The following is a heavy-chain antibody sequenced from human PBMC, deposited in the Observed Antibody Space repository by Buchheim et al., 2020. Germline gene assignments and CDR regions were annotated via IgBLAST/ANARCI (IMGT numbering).Heavy chain of an antibody. CDR3: AKGPYCGGDCRYYYYGMDV. CDR2: IGGSGGST. CDR1: GFTFSSYA. V-gene: IGHV3-23*01. J-gene: IGHJ6*02. Sequence: EVQLLESGGGLVQPGGSLRLSCAASGFTFSSYAMSWVRQAPGKGLEWVSAIGGSGGSTYYADSVKGRFTISRDNSKNPLYLQMNSLRAEDTAVYYCAKGPYCGGDCRYYYYGMDVWGQGTT. D-gene: IGHD2-21*02.